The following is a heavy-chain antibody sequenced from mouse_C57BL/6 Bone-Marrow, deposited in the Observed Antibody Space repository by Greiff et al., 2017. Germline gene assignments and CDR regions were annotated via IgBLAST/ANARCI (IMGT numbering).Heavy chain of an antibody. CDR1: GYTFTSYW. Sequence: QVQLQQPGAELVKPGASVKLSCKASGYTFTSYWMHWVKQRPGQGLEWIGMIHPNSGSTNYNEKFKSKATLTVDKSSSTAYMQLSSLTSEDSAVYYCASEGDSYYAGFAYWGQGTLVTVSA. CDR2: IHPNSGST. V-gene: IGHV1-64*01. J-gene: IGHJ3*01. CDR3: ASEGDSYYAGFAY. D-gene: IGHD2-3*01.